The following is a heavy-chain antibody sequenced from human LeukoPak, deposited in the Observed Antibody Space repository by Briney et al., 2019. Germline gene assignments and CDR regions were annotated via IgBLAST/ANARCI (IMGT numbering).Heavy chain of an antibody. CDR2: MTHDGRT. J-gene: IGHJ4*02. Sequence: SETLSLTCAVYGGSLRSCNWSWVRQPPGKGLEWIGEMTHDGRTNYNPSLKSRVSMSVDTSKNQFSLKLSSVAAADTAVYYCAPIYGDYSDFDSWGQGTLVTVSS. V-gene: IGHV4-34*01. CDR3: APIYGDYSDFDS. CDR1: GGSLRSCN. D-gene: IGHD4-17*01.